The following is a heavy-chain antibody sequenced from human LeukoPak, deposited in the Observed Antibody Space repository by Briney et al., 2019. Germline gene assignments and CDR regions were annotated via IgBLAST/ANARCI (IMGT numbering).Heavy chain of an antibody. Sequence: GGSLRLSCAAFGFTFSSDTMNWVRQAPGEGLEWVSSISGSSNYIYYADSVKGRFNISRDNAQNSLYLQMDSLRGEDTAVYYCARDIVGATKAVVPYWGQGTLVTVSS. CDR3: ARDIVGATKAVVPY. D-gene: IGHD1-26*01. V-gene: IGHV3-21*01. J-gene: IGHJ4*02. CDR2: ISGSSNYI. CDR1: GFTFSSDT.